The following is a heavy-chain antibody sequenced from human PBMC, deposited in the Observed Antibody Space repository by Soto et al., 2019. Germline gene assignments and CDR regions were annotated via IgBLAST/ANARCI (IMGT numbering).Heavy chain of an antibody. D-gene: IGHD2-15*01. CDR1: GFTFRSHA. CDR3: ARVRAVDILAITLASTAYVDS. Sequence: QEQLVESGGGVVQPGRSLRLSCTASGFTFRSHAMHWVRQAPGKGLEGVAVISYDGRNNYYADSVKGRFTISRDKSKNTRSLQVNSLTTEDTAVYYCARVRAVDILAITLASTAYVDSWGQGTLVTVSS. V-gene: IGHV3-30*01. CDR2: ISYDGRNN. J-gene: IGHJ4*02.